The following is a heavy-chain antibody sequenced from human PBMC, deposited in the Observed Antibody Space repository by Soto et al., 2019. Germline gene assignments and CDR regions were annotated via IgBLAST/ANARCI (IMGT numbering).Heavy chain of an antibody. CDR2: IKQDGSEK. CDR3: ARDLGRAARSWFDP. V-gene: IGHV3-7*03. Sequence: GRSLSISRAASGFTFSSYWMSWVRQAPGKGLEWVANIKQDGSEKYYVDSVKGRFTISRDNAKNSLYLQMNSLRAEDTAVYYCARDLGRAARSWFDPWGQGT. J-gene: IGHJ5*02. CDR1: GFTFSSYW. D-gene: IGHD6-6*01.